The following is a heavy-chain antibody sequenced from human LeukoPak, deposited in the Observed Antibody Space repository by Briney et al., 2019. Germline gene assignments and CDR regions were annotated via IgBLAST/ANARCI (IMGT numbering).Heavy chain of an antibody. CDR2: IYHTATT. CDR3: GRLFTSRGIGGPRVF. V-gene: IGHV4-39*07. Sequence: PSETLSLTCTVSGVSISNSDYYWSWIRQPPGRGLEWIGSIYHTATTYYNPSLKSRLTISLDTSKSQFSLNVTSVTAADTAVYYCGRLFTSRGIGGPRVFWGQGNLVTVSS. J-gene: IGHJ4*02. D-gene: IGHD3-22*01. CDR1: GVSISNSDYY.